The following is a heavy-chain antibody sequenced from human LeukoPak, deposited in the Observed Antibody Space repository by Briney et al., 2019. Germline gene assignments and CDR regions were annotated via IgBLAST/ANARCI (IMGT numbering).Heavy chain of an antibody. CDR1: GGSISSYY. Sequence: PSETLSLTCTVSGGSISSYYWSWIRQPPGKGLEWIGYIYYSGSTNYNPSLKSRVTISVDTSKNQFSLKLSSVTAADTAVYYCARGLAAAGPPYYFDSWGQGTLVTVSS. J-gene: IGHJ4*02. CDR2: IYYSGST. D-gene: IGHD6-13*01. V-gene: IGHV4-59*01. CDR3: ARGLAAAGPPYYFDS.